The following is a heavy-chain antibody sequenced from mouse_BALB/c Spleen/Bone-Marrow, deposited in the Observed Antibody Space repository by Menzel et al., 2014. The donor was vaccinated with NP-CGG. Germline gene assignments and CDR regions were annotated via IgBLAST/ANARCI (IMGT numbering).Heavy chain of an antibody. J-gene: IGHJ4*01. CDR2: INPGSGGT. CDR3: ARPGYYGSNYAMDY. V-gene: IGHV1-54*01. CDR1: GYAFTNYL. Sequence: VQGVESGAELVRPGTSVKVSCKASGYAFTNYLIEWVKQRPGQGLEWIGVINPGSGGTNYNEKFKGKATLTADKSSSTAYMQLSSLTSDDSAVYFCARPGYYGSNYAMDYWGQGTSVTVSS. D-gene: IGHD1-1*01.